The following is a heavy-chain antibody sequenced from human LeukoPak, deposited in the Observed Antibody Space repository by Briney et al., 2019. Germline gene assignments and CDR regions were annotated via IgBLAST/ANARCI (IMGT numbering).Heavy chain of an antibody. J-gene: IGHJ6*02. V-gene: IGHV3-53*05. Sequence: QTGGSLRLSCAASGFTVSSNYMSWVRQAPGKGLEWVSVIYSGGSTYYADSVKGRFTISRDNAKNSLYLQMNSLRAEDTAFYYCAKDKNFGVVSYGMDVWGQGTTVTVSS. D-gene: IGHD3-3*01. CDR2: IYSGGST. CDR3: AKDKNFGVVSYGMDV. CDR1: GFTVSSNY.